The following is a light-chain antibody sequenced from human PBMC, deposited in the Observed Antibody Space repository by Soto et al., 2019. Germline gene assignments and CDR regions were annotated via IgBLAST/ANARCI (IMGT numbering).Light chain of an antibody. V-gene: IGKV3-20*01. Sequence: EVVLTQSPDTLSLSPGERATLSCRASQSVSSNLAWYQQKPGQAPRLLIYGASSRATGIPDRFSGSGSGTDFTLTISRLEPEDFAVYYCQQYGSSPLTFGGGTKVDI. CDR3: QQYGSSPLT. J-gene: IGKJ4*01. CDR1: QSVSSN. CDR2: GAS.